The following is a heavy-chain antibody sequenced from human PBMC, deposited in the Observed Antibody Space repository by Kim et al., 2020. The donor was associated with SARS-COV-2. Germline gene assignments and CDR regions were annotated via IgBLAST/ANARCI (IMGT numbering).Heavy chain of an antibody. CDR1: GFTFSDYY. V-gene: IGHV3-11*04. J-gene: IGHJ4*02. CDR3: ARDREGYCSGGSCYQGYYFDY. D-gene: IGHD2-15*01. Sequence: GGSLRLSCAASGFTFSDYYMSWIRQAPGKGLEWVSYISSSGSTIYYADSVKGRFTISRDNAKNSLYLQMNSLRAEDTAVYYCARDREGYCSGGSCYQGYYFDYWGQGTLVTVSS. CDR2: ISSSGSTI.